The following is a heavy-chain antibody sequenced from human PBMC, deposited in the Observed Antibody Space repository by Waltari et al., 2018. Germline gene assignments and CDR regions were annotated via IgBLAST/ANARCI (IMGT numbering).Heavy chain of an antibody. CDR3: AYISSVTLADY. J-gene: IGHJ4*02. CDR1: GFTFSSYW. D-gene: IGHD3-3*02. Sequence: EVQLVESGGGLAQPGGSLRLSCAASGFTFSSYWMTWVRQAPGKGLEWVANIKQDGSEKYYVDSVKGRFTISRDNAKNALYLQMNSLRAEDTAVYYCAYISSVTLADYWGQGTLVTVSS. V-gene: IGHV3-7*02. CDR2: IKQDGSEK.